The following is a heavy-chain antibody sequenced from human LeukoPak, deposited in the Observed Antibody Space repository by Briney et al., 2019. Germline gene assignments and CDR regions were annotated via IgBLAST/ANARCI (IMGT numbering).Heavy chain of an antibody. J-gene: IGHJ2*01. V-gene: IGHV1-2*02. CDR2: INPTSGGT. CDR1: GGTFSSYA. D-gene: IGHD2-15*01. Sequence: ASVKVSCKASGGTFSSYAISWVRQAPGQGLEWMGWINPTSGGTNYAQKFQGRVTMTRDTSISTAYMELSKLRSDDTAVYYCARTAGDIVVVLAVRNWYFDLWGRGTLVTVSS. CDR3: ARTAGDIVVVLAVRNWYFDL.